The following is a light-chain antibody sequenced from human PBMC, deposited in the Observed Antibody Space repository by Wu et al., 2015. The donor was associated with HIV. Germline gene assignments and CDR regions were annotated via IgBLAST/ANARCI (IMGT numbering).Light chain of an antibody. CDR3: QQYNNWPPDLT. CDR2: GAS. Sequence: EIVMTQSPVSLSVSPGERATLSCRASQSVSSNLAWYQQKPGQAPRLLIYGASTRATGIPARFSGSGSGTEFTLTISNLQSEDFAVYYCQQYNNWPPDLTFGGGTKVEMK. CDR1: QSVSSN. J-gene: IGKJ4*01. V-gene: IGKV3-15*01.